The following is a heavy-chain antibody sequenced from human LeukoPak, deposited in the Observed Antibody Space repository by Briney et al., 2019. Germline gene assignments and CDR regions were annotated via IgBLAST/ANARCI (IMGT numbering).Heavy chain of an antibody. CDR3: ARSLGYCSGGSCYSGYFQY. D-gene: IGHD2-15*01. CDR2: IKQDGSEK. CDR1: GFIFSSYW. J-gene: IGHJ1*01. V-gene: IGHV3-7*01. Sequence: PGGSLRLSCAASGFIFSSYWMTWVRQAPGKGLEWVANIKQDGSEKYYVDSVKGRFTISRDNAKNSLYLQMNSLSAEDTSVYYCARSLGYCSGGSCYSGYFQYWGQGTLVTVSS.